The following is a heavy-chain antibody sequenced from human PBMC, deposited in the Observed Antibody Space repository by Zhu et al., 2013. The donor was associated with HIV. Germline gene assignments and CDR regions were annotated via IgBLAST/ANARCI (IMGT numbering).Heavy chain of an antibody. Sequence: QVQLQESGPGLVKPSETLSLTCTVSSYSISSGYCWGWIRQPPGKGLEWIGSISHSGSTYYNPSLKSRVTISVDTSKNQFSLKLSSVTAADTAVLYCARIASVTYYYYFDYWGQGTLVTVSS. CDR3: ARIASVTYYYYFDY. D-gene: IGHD3-22*01. CDR2: ISHSGST. J-gene: IGHJ4*02. V-gene: IGHV4-38-2*02. CDR1: SYSISSGYC.